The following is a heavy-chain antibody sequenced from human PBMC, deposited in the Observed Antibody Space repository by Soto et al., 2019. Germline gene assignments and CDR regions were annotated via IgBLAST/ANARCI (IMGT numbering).Heavy chain of an antibody. V-gene: IGHV1-69*13. CDR3: ARDLIGVASSPMDV. D-gene: IGHD3-3*01. J-gene: IGHJ6*02. Sequence: GASVKVSCKASGGTFSSYAISWVRQAPGQGLEWMGGIIPIFGTANYAQKFQGRVTITADESTSTAYMELSSLRSEDTAVYYCARDLIGVASSPMDVWGQGTTVTVSS. CDR2: IIPIFGTA. CDR1: GGTFSSYA.